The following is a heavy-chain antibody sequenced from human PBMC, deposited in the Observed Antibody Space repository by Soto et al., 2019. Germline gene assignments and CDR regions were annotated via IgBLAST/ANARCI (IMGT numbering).Heavy chain of an antibody. Sequence: PGGSLRLSCAASGFTFSSYGMHWVRQAPGKGLEWVAVISYDGSNKYYADSVKGRFTISRDNSKNTLYLQMNSLRAEDTAVYYCAKSVVVTAMSYWGQGTLVTVSS. D-gene: IGHD2-21*02. CDR1: GFTFSSYG. CDR2: ISYDGSNK. CDR3: AKSVVVTAMSY. V-gene: IGHV3-30*18. J-gene: IGHJ4*02.